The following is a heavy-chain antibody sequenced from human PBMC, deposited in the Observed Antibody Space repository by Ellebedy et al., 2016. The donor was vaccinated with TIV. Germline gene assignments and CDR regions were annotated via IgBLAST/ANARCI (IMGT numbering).Heavy chain of an antibody. CDR3: VKYAGRGMDA. CDR1: GGSLSGYY. Sequence: PSETLSLTCAAYGGSLSGYYWSWVRQAPGKGLEWVAHIKGDGTINSYLDSVRGRFTISRDNTKNSLYLEMNSLRAEDTALYYCVKYAGRGMDAWGRGTTVIVSS. V-gene: IGHV3-7*03. D-gene: IGHD1-26*01. CDR2: IKGDGTIN. J-gene: IGHJ6*02.